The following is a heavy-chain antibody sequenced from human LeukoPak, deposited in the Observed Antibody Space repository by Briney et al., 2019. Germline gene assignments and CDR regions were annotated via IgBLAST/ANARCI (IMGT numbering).Heavy chain of an antibody. D-gene: IGHD6-13*01. CDR2: INHSGST. CDR3: ARAAAGNLYYFDY. CDR1: GGXFSGYY. J-gene: IGHJ4*02. V-gene: IGHV4-34*01. Sequence: SETLSLTCAVYGGXFSGYYCSWIRQPPGKGLKWIGEINHSGSTNYNPSLKSRVTISVDTSKNQFSLKLSSVTAADTAVYYCARAAAGNLYYFDYWGQGTLVTVSS.